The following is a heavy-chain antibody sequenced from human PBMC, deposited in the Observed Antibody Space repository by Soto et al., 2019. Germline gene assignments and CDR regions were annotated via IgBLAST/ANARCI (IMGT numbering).Heavy chain of an antibody. V-gene: IGHV3-23*01. D-gene: IGHD3-10*01. CDR3: AKSPYYYGSGSYCLDY. CDR2: ISGSGGST. CDR1: GFTFSSYA. Sequence: GGSLRLSCAASGFTFSSYAMSWVRQAPGKGLEWVSAISGSGGSTYYADSVKGRFTISRDNSKNTLYLQMNSLRAEDMAVYYCAKSPYYYGSGSYCLDYWGQGTLVTVSS. J-gene: IGHJ4*02.